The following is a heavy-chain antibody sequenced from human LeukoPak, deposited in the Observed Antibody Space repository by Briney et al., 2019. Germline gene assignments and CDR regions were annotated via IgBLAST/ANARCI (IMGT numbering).Heavy chain of an antibody. Sequence: PSETLSLTCTVSGGSISSYYWSWIRQPPGKGLEWIGYIYYSGSTNYNPSLKSRVTISVDTSKNQFSLKLSSVTAADTAVYYCARVDPYYYDSSGYSDAFDIWGQGTMVTVSS. D-gene: IGHD3-22*01. V-gene: IGHV4-59*01. CDR2: IYYSGST. CDR1: GGSISSYY. J-gene: IGHJ3*02. CDR3: ARVDPYYYDSSGYSDAFDI.